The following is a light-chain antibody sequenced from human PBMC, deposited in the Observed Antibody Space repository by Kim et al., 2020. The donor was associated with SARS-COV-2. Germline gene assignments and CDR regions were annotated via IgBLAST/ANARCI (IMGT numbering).Light chain of an antibody. CDR2: DVS. V-gene: IGLV2-11*03. J-gene: IGLJ3*02. CDR3: CSYAGSYTFVL. Sequence: QSVTISFTGTSSDVGGYNFVSWYQQPPGKAPKLMIYDVSKRPSGVPDRFSGSKSGNTASLTISGLQAEDEADYYCCSYAGSYTFVLFGGGTQLTVL. CDR1: SSDVGGYNF.